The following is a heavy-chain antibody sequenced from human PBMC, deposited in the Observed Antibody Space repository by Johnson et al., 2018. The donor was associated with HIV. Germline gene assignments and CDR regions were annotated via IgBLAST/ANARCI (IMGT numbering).Heavy chain of an antibody. CDR1: GFTFSDYY. Sequence: QVQLVESGGGLVQPGRSLRLSCAASGFTFSDYYMSWIRQTPGKGLEWVSYISSSGTTIYYTDSVKGRFTISRDNSKNTLYLQMNSLRAEDTAVYYCATGVVVTAMNDAFDIWGQGTMVTVSS. D-gene: IGHD2-21*02. J-gene: IGHJ3*02. V-gene: IGHV3-11*04. CDR3: ATGVVVTAMNDAFDI. CDR2: ISSSGTTI.